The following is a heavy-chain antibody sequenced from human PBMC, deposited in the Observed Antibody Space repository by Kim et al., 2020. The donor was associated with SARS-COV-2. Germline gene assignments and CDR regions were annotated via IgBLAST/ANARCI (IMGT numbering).Heavy chain of an antibody. CDR3: ARSQGPYYYDSSVLY. J-gene: IGHJ4*02. CDR1: GFTFSSYA. CDR2: ISYDGSNK. V-gene: IGHV3-30*04. Sequence: GGSLRLSCAASGFTFSSYAMHWVRQAPGKGLEWVAVISYDGSNKYYADSVKGRFTISRDNSKNTLYLQMNSLRAEDTAVYYCARSQGPYYYDSSVLYWGQGTLVTVSS. D-gene: IGHD3-22*01.